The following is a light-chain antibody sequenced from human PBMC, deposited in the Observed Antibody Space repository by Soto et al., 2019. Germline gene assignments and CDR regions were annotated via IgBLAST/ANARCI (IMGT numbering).Light chain of an antibody. CDR2: GAS. J-gene: IGKJ4*01. CDR3: QQYHNWPPRT. V-gene: IGKV1-9*01. Sequence: IQLTQSPSSLSASVGDRVTITCRASEGIVNYLAWYQQQPGKAPKLLIYGASTRATGIPARFSGSGSGTEFTLTISSLQSEDFAVYYCQQYHNWPPRTFGGGTKVEIK. CDR1: EGIVNY.